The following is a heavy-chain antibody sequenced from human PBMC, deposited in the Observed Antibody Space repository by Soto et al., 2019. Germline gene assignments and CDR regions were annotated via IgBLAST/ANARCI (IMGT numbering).Heavy chain of an antibody. CDR2: IYHSGNI. V-gene: IGHV4-31*03. Sequence: QVQLQESGPGLVKPSQTLSLTCTVSGGSISSGGYFWTWIRQHPGKGLEWIGYIYHSGNIYYNPSLKSRVSMAVDTSRGQFSLKVNSVTAADTAVYYCARGLYGGNFGNNWFDSWGRGTLVTVSS. CDR3: ARGLYGGNFGNNWFDS. CDR1: GGSISSGGYF. D-gene: IGHD4-17*01. J-gene: IGHJ5*01.